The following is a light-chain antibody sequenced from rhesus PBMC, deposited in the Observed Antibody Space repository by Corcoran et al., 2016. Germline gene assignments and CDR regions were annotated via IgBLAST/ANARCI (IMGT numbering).Light chain of an antibody. J-gene: IGKJ1*01. V-gene: IGKV2S2*01. CDR2: KVT. CDR3: MQNTKDPT. Sequence: DIVMTQTPLSLPVTPGEPASISCRSSQGFLHSVGTTYLDWYLKKPGQSPRLLIYKVTNRESGVPDRFSGRGSGTDFTLKSSRVEPEDVGVYYCMQNTKDPTFGQGTKVEIK. CDR1: QGFLHSVGTTY.